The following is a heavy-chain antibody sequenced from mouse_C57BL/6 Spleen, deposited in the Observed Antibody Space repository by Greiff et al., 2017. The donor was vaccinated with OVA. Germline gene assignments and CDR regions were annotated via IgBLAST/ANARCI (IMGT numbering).Heavy chain of an antibody. CDR2: INPSNGGN. CDR1: GYTFTSYW. J-gene: IGHJ4*01. Sequence: QVQLQQPGTELVKPGASVKLSCKASGYTFTSYWMHWVKQRPGQGLEWIGNINPSNGGNNYNEKFKSKATLTVDKSSSTAYMQLSSLTSEDSAVYYCAREEMVEGAMDYWGQGTSVAVSS. CDR3: AREEMVEGAMDY. V-gene: IGHV1-53*01. D-gene: IGHD1-1*02.